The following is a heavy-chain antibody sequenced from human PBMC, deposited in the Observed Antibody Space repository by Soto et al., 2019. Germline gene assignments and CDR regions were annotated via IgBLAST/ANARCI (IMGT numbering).Heavy chain of an antibody. CDR1: GFTFSSDW. Sequence: GGSLRLSCAASGFTFSSDWMHWVRQAPGKGLVWVSRINTERTYYADTVKGRFTISRDNSKNSVYQQMNSLRAEDTAVYYCAREVPNRGHYTYWGQGTLVTVSS. CDR2: INTERT. V-gene: IGHV3-74*01. D-gene: IGHD4-4*01. J-gene: IGHJ4*01. CDR3: AREVPNRGHYTY.